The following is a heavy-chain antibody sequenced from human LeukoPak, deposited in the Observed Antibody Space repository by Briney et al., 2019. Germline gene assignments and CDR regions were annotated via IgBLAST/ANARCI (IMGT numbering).Heavy chain of an antibody. V-gene: IGHV4-38-2*01. J-gene: IGHJ6*04. Sequence: SETLSLTCAVSGYSISSGYYWGWIRQPPGKGLESIGSIFHSGSTYYNPSLKSRVNMSVGTSKNQISLKLSSVTAADTAVYYCARASGSYGSGSYYYYGMDVWGKGTTVTVSS. CDR1: GYSISSGYY. CDR3: ARASGSYGSGSYYYYGMDV. D-gene: IGHD3-10*01. CDR2: IFHSGST.